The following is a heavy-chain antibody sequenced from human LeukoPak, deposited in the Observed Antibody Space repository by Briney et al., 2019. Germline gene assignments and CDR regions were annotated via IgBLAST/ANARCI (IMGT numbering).Heavy chain of an antibody. V-gene: IGHV4-59*11. CDR1: TDSISDHY. Sequence: SETLSLTCTVSTDSISDHYCGWIRQPPGKGLEWIAYISDTGSISYKPSLKSLVTISLKTSQNQFSLKVTPLTTSDTPVYYCARLTENNWFYPWGQGILVTVSS. D-gene: IGHD4/OR15-4a*01. J-gene: IGHJ5*02. CDR2: ISDTGSI. CDR3: ARLTENNWFYP.